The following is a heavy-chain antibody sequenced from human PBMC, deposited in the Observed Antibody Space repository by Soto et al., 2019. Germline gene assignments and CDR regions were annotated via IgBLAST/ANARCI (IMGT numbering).Heavy chain of an antibody. CDR3: ARDRGTAVAGLDNNWFDS. V-gene: IGHV6-1*01. Sequence: SQTLSLTCAISGDSVSSDTTAWTWFRQSPSRGLEWLGRTYYRSKWYTEYAVSVKSRVTINADTSENQFSLRLNSVTLEDTAVYYCARDRGTAVAGLDNNWFDSWGQGTLVTVSS. CDR1: GDSVSSDTTA. CDR2: TYYRSKWYT. D-gene: IGHD6-19*01. J-gene: IGHJ5*01.